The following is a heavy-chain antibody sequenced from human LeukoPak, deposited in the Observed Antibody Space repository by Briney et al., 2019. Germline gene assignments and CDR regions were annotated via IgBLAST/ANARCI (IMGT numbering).Heavy chain of an antibody. J-gene: IGHJ4*02. Sequence: KPSETLSLTCTVSGYSISSGYYWGWIRQPPGEGLEWIGRIYTSGSTNYNPSLKSRVTMSVDTSKNQFSLKLSSVTAADTAVYYCARYNWNDFTFDYWGQGTLVTVSS. CDR2: IYTSGST. CDR3: ARYNWNDFTFDY. CDR1: GYSISSGYY. D-gene: IGHD1-1*01. V-gene: IGHV4-38-2*02.